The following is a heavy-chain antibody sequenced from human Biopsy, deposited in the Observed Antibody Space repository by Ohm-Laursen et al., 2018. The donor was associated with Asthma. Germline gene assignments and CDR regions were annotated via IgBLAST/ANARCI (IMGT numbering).Heavy chain of an antibody. Sequence: SLRLSCAAPGFTFGDYCMSWVRQVPGKGLEWVANMKHDGTEKNHVDSLKGRFTISRDNAKNSLYLQMNSLRAEDTAVYYCARTFHFWSPYHAEHYQLWGQGTLVTVPS. CDR1: GFTFGDYC. CDR2: MKHDGTEK. D-gene: IGHD3-3*02. V-gene: IGHV3-7*01. CDR3: ARTFHFWSPYHAEHYQL. J-gene: IGHJ1*01.